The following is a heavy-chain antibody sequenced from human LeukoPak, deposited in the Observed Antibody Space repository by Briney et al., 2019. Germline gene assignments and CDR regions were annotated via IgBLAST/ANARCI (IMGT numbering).Heavy chain of an antibody. V-gene: IGHV1-8*01. Sequence: ASVKVSCKASGYTFTSYDINWVRQATGQGLEWMGWMNPNSGNTGYAQKFQGRVTMTRNTSISTAYMELSSLRSEDTAVYCCAIYDSSGYYRFFDYWGQGTLVTVSS. CDR2: MNPNSGNT. CDR1: GYTFTSYD. J-gene: IGHJ4*02. D-gene: IGHD3-22*01. CDR3: AIYDSSGYYRFFDY.